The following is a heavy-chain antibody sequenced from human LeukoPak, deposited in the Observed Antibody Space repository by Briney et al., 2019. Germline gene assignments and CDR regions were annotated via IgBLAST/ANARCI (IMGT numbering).Heavy chain of an antibody. CDR1: GYTFTSYE. CDR3: ARAPRQLSYYYGLDV. Sequence: ASVRVSCKASGYTFTSYEIMWVSPATGQGLEWMGWMNPNSGDTGYVQKFQGRVTMNRDTSKSTAYMDLSNLRSEDTAVYYCARAPRQLSYYYGLDVWGQGTTVTVSS. D-gene: IGHD5-18*01. V-gene: IGHV1-8*01. J-gene: IGHJ6*02. CDR2: MNPNSGDT.